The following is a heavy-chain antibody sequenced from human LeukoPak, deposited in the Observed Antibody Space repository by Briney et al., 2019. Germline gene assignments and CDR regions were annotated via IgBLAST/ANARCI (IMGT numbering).Heavy chain of an antibody. CDR3: ATDFWSGYSWSDYMDV. D-gene: IGHD3-3*01. V-gene: IGHV1-69-2*01. CDR2: VDHEDGET. Sequence: ASVKISCKVSGYTFTDYYMHWVQQTPGKGLEWMGLVDHEDGETIYAEKFQGRVTITADTSTDTAYMELSSLRSVDTAVYYCATDFWSGYSWSDYMDVWGKGTTVTVSS. J-gene: IGHJ6*03. CDR1: GYTFTDYY.